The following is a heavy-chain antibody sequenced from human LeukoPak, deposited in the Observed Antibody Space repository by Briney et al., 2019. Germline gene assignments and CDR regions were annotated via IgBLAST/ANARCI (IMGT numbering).Heavy chain of an antibody. D-gene: IGHD2-15*01. V-gene: IGHV5-51*01. CDR2: IYPGDSDT. Sequence: GESLKISCKGSGYSFTSYWIGWVRQMPGKGLEWMGIIYPGDSDTRYSPSFQGQVTISADKSISTAYLQWSSLKTSATAMYYCARKYCSGGSCYVGSFDPWGQGTLVTVSS. CDR3: ARKYCSGGSCYVGSFDP. J-gene: IGHJ5*02. CDR1: GYSFTSYW.